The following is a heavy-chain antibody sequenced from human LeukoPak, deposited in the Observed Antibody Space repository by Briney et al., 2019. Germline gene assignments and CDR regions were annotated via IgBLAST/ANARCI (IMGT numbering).Heavy chain of an antibody. CDR3: ATRSIFGVVSPYGMDV. J-gene: IGHJ6*02. D-gene: IGHD3-3*01. CDR2: FDPEDGET. CDR1: GYTLTELS. V-gene: IGHV1-24*01. Sequence: GASVKVSCKVSGYTLTELSMHWVRQAPGKGLERMGGFDPEDGETIYAQKSQGRVTMTEDTSTDTAYMELSSLRSEDTAVYYCATRSIFGVVSPYGMDVWGQGTTVTVSS.